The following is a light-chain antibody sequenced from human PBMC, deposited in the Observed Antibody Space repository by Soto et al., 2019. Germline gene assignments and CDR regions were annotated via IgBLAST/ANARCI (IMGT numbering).Light chain of an antibody. CDR1: SSNIGARYD. V-gene: IGLV1-40*01. Sequence: QAVVTQPPSVSGAPGQRVTISCTGGSSNIGARYDVNWYQQLPGTAPKLLIYGNTNRPSGVPDRFSGSRSGTSASLAITGLQTEDEADYYCQSYDRSLTASVFGTGTKLTVL. J-gene: IGLJ1*01. CDR2: GNT. CDR3: QSYDRSLTASV.